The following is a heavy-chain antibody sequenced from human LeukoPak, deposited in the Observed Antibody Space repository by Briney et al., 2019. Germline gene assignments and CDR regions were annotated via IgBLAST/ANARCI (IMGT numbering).Heavy chain of an antibody. CDR1: GGTFISYA. CDR2: IIPIFGTA. V-gene: IGHV1-69*13. D-gene: IGHD2-2*01. Sequence: SVKVSCKASGGTFISYAISWVRQAPGQGREWMGGIIPIFGTANYAQKFQGRVTITADESTSTAYMELSSLRSEDTAVYYCARDGRYCSSTSCYPYFDYWGQGTLVTVSS. J-gene: IGHJ4*02. CDR3: ARDGRYCSSTSCYPYFDY.